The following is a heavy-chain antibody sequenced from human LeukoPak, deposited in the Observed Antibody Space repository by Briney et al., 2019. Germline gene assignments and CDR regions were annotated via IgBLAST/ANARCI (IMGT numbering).Heavy chain of an antibody. CDR2: INSDGSST. CDR3: ARVQYYGSGSYYNWFDP. Sequence: PGGSLRPSCAASGFTFSSSWMHWVRQAPGKGLVWVSRINSDGSSTTYADSVKGRFTISRDNAKNTLYLQMNSLRAEDTAVYYCARVQYYGSGSYYNWFDPWGQETLVTVSS. V-gene: IGHV3-74*01. D-gene: IGHD3-10*01. J-gene: IGHJ5*02. CDR1: GFTFSSSW.